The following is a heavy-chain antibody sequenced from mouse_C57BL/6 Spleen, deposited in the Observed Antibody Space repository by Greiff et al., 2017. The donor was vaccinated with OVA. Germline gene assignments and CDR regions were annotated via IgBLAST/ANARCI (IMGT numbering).Heavy chain of an antibody. J-gene: IGHJ4*01. V-gene: IGHV1-76*01. D-gene: IGHD2-3*01. CDR2: IYPGSGNT. CDR1: GYTFTDYY. CDR3: ARHDGYYDDYAMDY. Sequence: VKLQESGAELVRPGASVKLSCKASGYTFTDYYINWVKQRPGQGLEWIARIYPGSGNTYYNEKFKGKATLTAEKSSSTAYMQLSSLTSEDSAVYFCARHDGYYDDYAMDYWGQGTSVTVSS.